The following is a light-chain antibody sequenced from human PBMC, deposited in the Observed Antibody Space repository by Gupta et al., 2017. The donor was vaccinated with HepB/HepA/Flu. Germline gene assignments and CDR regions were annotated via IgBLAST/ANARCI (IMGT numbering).Light chain of an antibody. CDR3: LQRSNWPCFT. CDR1: QSVSSY. V-gene: IGKV3-11*01. J-gene: IGKJ3*01. Sequence: PGERATLSCRASQSVSSYLAWYQQKPGQAPRLLIYDTSERATGTPARFSGTGSGTDFTLTISSLEPEDFAVYYCLQRSNWPCFTFGPGTRVDVK. CDR2: DTS.